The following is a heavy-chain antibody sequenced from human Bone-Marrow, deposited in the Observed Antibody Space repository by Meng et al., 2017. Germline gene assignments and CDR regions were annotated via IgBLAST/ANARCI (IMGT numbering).Heavy chain of an antibody. D-gene: IGHD2-2*01. CDR3: ARGLFERYCSSTSFDCPMSLADY. Sequence: GVLKISCAASGFTFSSYSMNWVRQAPGKGLEWVSSISSSSSYIYYADSVKGRFTISRDNAKNSLYLQMNSLRAEDTAVYYCARGLFERYCSSTSFDCPMSLADYWGQGTRVTVYS. CDR1: GFTFSSYS. V-gene: IGHV3-21*01. J-gene: IGHJ4*02. CDR2: ISSSSSYI.